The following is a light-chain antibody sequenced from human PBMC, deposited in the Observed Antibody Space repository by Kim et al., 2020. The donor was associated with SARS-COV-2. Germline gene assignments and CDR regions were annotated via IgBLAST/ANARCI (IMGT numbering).Light chain of an antibody. Sequence: GKTVTIPCTRSSGRIDSNYVQWFQQRPGSFPTTVIFEDNDRPSGVSDRFFGSIDSSSNSASLTISGLRAEDEADYYCQTYDDNDWVFGGGTQLTVL. V-gene: IGLV6-57*01. CDR1: SGRIDSNY. CDR2: EDN. J-gene: IGLJ3*02. CDR3: QTYDDNDWV.